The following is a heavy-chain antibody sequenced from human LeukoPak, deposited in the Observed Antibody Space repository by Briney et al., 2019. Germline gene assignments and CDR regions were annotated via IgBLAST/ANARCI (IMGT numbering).Heavy chain of an antibody. V-gene: IGHV3-48*01. CDR1: GFTFSDYN. J-gene: IGHJ4*02. D-gene: IGHD2-2*01. CDR3: ARDRQDISRAIKDIVVVPAATGFDY. CDR2: ISSSSSTI. Sequence: GGSLRLSCAASGFTFSDYNMNWVRQAPGKGLEWVSYISSSSSTIYYADSVKGRFTISRDNAKNSLYLQMNSLRAEDAAVYYCARDRQDISRAIKDIVVVPAATGFDYWGQGTLVTVSS.